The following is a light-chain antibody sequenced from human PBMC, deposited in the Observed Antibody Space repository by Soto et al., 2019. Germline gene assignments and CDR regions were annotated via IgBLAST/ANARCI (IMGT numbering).Light chain of an antibody. CDR2: GAS. V-gene: IGKV3-20*01. Sequence: ESVLTQSPGTLSLSTGERVTLSCRASQSVSSTYLAWYQQKPGQAPRLLIYGASSRAAGIPDRFSGSGSGTDFTLTINSLEPDDFAVYYCQQYGSPPWTFGQGTKVELK. CDR1: QSVSSTY. J-gene: IGKJ1*01. CDR3: QQYGSPPWT.